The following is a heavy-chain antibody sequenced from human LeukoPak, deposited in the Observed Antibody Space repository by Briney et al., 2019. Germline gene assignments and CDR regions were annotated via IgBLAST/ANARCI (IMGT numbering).Heavy chain of an antibody. CDR3: ARYGSATVARFDY. CDR1: GGSISSGSYY. V-gene: IGHV4-61*01. J-gene: IGHJ4*02. D-gene: IGHD4-11*01. Sequence: PSETLSLTCTVSGGSISSGSYYWSWIRQPPGKGLEWIGYIYYSGSSNYNPSLKSRVTISVDTSKNQFSLNLTSVTAADTGIYYCARYGSATVARFDYWGQGLLVTVSS. CDR2: IYYSGSS.